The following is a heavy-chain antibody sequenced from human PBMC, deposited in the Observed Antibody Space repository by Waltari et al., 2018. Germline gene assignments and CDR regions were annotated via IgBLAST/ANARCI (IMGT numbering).Heavy chain of an antibody. CDR2: FDPEDGET. Sequence: QVQLVQSGAEVKKPGASVKVSCKVSGYTLTELSMHWVRQAPGKGLEWMGGFDPEDGETSYAQKVQGRVTMTEDTSTDTAYMELSSLRSEDTAVYYCATHIGDCSSTSCYTFDYWGQGTLVTVSS. D-gene: IGHD2-2*02. J-gene: IGHJ4*02. CDR1: GYTLTELS. V-gene: IGHV1-24*01. CDR3: ATHIGDCSSTSCYTFDY.